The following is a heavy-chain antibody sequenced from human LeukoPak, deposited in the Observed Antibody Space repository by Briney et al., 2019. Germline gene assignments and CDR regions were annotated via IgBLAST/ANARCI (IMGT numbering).Heavy chain of an antibody. V-gene: IGHV1-2*02. Sequence: ASVKVSCKASGYTFTGYYMHWVRQAPGQGLEWMGWINPNSGGTNYAKKFQGRVAMTRDTSISTTYMELSRLRSDDTAVYYCATQELRFLEWRQEYYYMDVWGKGTTVTASS. J-gene: IGHJ6*03. CDR2: INPNSGGT. CDR1: GYTFTGYY. D-gene: IGHD3-3*01. CDR3: ATQELRFLEWRQEYYYMDV.